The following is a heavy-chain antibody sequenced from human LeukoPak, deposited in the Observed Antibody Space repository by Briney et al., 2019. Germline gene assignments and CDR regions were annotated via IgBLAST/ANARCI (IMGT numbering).Heavy chain of an antibody. V-gene: IGHV4-39*01. CDR1: GGSISTSNYY. D-gene: IGHD6-19*01. J-gene: IGHJ4*01. CDR3: VSKQWMWYYFDS. CDR2: ISYSGST. Sequence: PSETLSLTCTVSGGSISTSNYYWIWIRQPPGKGLEWIGSISYSGSTFYNPSLKSRVTISVDTSQNQFSLKLSSVTAADTAVYYCVSKQWMWYYFDSWGQGTLVTVSS.